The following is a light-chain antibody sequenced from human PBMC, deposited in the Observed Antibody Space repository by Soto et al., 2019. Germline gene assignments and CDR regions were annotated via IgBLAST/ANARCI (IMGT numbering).Light chain of an antibody. CDR1: SSDIGGYNY. CDR2: EVS. CDR3: TSYTSRSTNYV. J-gene: IGLJ1*01. Sequence: QSALTQPASVSGSPGQSITISCTGTSSDIGGYNYVSWYQQHPGKAPKLMIYEVSNRPSGVANRFSGSKSGNPASLTISGLQAEDAADYYCTSYTSRSTNYVFGPGTKLTVL. V-gene: IGLV2-14*01.